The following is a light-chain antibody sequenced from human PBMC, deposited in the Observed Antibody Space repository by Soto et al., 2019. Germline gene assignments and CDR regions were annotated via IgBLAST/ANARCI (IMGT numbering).Light chain of an antibody. J-gene: IGKJ1*01. V-gene: IGKV1-5*03. CDR2: KAS. CDR3: QQYVSSPWT. CDR1: QSISSW. Sequence: DIQMTQSPSTLSASVGDRVTITCRASQSISSWLAWYQQKPGKTPKLVIYKASILESGVPSRFSGSGSGTEFTLNISSLQPDDFATYYCQQYVSSPWTFGQGTKVEIK.